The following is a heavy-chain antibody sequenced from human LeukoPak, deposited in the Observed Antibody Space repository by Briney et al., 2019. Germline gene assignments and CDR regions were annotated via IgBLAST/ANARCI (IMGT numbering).Heavy chain of an antibody. D-gene: IGHD2-2*01. CDR1: GYTFTSYG. Sequence: ASVKVSCKASGYTFTSYGISWVRQAPGQGLEWMGWISAYNGNTNYAQKLQGRVTMTTDTSTSTAYMELRSLRSDDTAVYYCARDRGLYCSSTSCYLDYWGQGTLVTVSS. J-gene: IGHJ4*02. V-gene: IGHV1-18*01. CDR3: ARDRGLYCSSTSCYLDY. CDR2: ISAYNGNT.